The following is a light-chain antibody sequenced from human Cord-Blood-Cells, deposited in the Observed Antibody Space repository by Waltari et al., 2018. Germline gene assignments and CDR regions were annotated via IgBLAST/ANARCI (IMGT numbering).Light chain of an antibody. CDR3: QQRYSTPLT. J-gene: IGKJ4*01. CDR2: AAS. V-gene: IGKV1-39*01. Sequence: DIQLPQSQSSLSASVGDRVPITCRASQRISSYLNWHQQKPGKAPKLLIYAASSLLSGVPSRFSGTGSGTEFTLTISSLQPEEFATNCCQQRYSTPLTFGGGTNVEIK. CDR1: QRISSY.